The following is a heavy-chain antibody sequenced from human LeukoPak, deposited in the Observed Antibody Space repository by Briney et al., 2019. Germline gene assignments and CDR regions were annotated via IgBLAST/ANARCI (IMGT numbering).Heavy chain of an antibody. D-gene: IGHD7-27*01. J-gene: IGHJ4*02. Sequence: CIRQAPGKGLEWVSSISSSSNDMYYADSVKGRFTISSDNAKNSLYLQMNSLSAEATVVYYCASVATSGYWGQGTLVTVSS. V-gene: IGHV3-21*01. CDR3: ASVATSGY. CDR2: ISSSSNDM.